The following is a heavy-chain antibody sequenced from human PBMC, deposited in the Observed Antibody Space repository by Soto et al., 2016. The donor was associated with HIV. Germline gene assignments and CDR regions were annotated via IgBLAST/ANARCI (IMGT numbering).Heavy chain of an antibody. D-gene: IGHD3-16*01. Sequence: EVQLVESGGGLVQPGGSLRLSCAASGFAFSSYSMNWVRQAPGKGLEWVSYISSSSSFIYYADSVKGRFTISRDNAKNSLFLQMNSLRAEDTAVYYXARSILIKDAFDIWGQGTMVTSLQ. CDR2: ISSSSSFI. V-gene: IGHV3-48*01. CDR1: GFAFSSYS. CDR3: ARSILIKDAFDI. J-gene: IGHJ3*02.